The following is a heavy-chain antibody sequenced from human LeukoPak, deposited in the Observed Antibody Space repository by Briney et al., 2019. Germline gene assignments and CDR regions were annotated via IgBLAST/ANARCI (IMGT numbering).Heavy chain of an antibody. V-gene: IGHV3-73*01. D-gene: IGHD6-19*01. J-gene: IGHJ4*02. CDR3: TRHQSSGYGTGFDY. Sequence: GGSLRLSCAASGFTLSGSAMHWVRQASGKGLEWVGRIRSKANSYATAYAASVKGRFTISRDDSKNTAYLQMNSLKTEDTAVYYCTRHQSSGYGTGFDYWGQGTLVTVSS. CDR2: IRSKANSYAT. CDR1: GFTLSGSA.